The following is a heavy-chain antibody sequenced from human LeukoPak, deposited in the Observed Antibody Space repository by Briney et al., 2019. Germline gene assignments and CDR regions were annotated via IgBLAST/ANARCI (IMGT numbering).Heavy chain of an antibody. CDR2: IYSGGST. J-gene: IGHJ4*02. CDR1: GFIVSSNY. CDR3: ASRPVGVTSDY. D-gene: IGHD2-21*02. Sequence: GGSLRLSCAASGFIVSSNYMSWVRQAPGKGLEWVSVIYSGGSTYYADSVKGRFTISRDNSKNTLYLQMNSLRAEDTAVYYCASRPVGVTSDYWGQGTLVTVSS. V-gene: IGHV3-53*05.